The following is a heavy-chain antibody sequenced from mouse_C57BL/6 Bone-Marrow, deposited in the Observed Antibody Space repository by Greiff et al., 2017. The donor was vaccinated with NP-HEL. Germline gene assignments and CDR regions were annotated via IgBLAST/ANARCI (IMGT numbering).Heavy chain of an antibody. CDR3: ARQAYAMDY. J-gene: IGHJ4*01. CDR1: GFTFSDYY. V-gene: IGHV5-12*01. Sequence: EVKLQESGGGLVQPGGSLKLSCAASGFTFSDYYMYWVRQTPEKRLEWVAYISNGGGSTYYPDTVKGRFTISRDNAKNTLYLQMSRLKSEDTAMYYCARQAYAMDYWGQGTSVTVSS. CDR2: ISNGGGST.